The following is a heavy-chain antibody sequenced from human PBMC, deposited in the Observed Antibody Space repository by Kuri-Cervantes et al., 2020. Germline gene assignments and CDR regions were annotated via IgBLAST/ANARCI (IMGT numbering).Heavy chain of an antibody. D-gene: IGHD2-15*01. Sequence: SETLSLTCTVSGGSISSYYWSWIRQSPGKGLEWMGYIYYSGSTKYNPSLKSRVTISVDTSKNQFSLKLSSVTAADTAVYYCARGHCSGGSCYDYWGQGTLVTVSS. J-gene: IGHJ4*02. CDR1: GGSISSYY. V-gene: IGHV4-59*12. CDR3: ARGHCSGGSCYDY. CDR2: IYYSGST.